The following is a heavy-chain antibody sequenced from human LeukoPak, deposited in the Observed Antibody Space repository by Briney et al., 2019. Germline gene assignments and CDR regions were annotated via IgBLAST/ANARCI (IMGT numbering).Heavy chain of an antibody. CDR3: ARNGFRNFDWLDP. J-gene: IGHJ5*02. Sequence: SETLSLTCGVSGFSISSDYSWAWIRQPPGKGLEWIGSIHHSGSTLYNSSLVSRVTISLGASKNQFSLLLTSVTAADTAVHYCARNGFRNFDWLDPWGQGTLVTVSS. CDR1: GFSISSDYS. D-gene: IGHD3-3*02. CDR2: IHHSGST. V-gene: IGHV4-38-2*01.